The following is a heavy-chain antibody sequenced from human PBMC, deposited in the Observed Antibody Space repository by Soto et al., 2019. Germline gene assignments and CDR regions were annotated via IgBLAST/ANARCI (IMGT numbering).Heavy chain of an antibody. Sequence: ASVKVSCKASGYTFTSYAMHWVRQAPGQRLEWMGWINAGNGNTKYSQKFQGRVTITRDTSASTAYMELSSLRSEDTAVHYCARSQPYSSSIYYYYCMDVWGQGTTVTVSS. J-gene: IGHJ6*02. V-gene: IGHV1-3*01. D-gene: IGHD6-13*01. CDR3: ARSQPYSSSIYYYYCMDV. CDR2: INAGNGNT. CDR1: GYTFTSYA.